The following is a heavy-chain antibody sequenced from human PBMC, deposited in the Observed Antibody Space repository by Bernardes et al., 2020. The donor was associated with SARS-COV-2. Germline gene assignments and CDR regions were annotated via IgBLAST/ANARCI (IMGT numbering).Heavy chain of an antibody. V-gene: IGHV3-53*05. CDR3: ARDGELGSFDY. CDR2: IYRGGQT. CDR1: GFTVSSSY. Sequence: GGSLRLSCAASGFTVSSSYMTWVRQAPGKGLEWVSVIYRGGQTYYADSVKGRFTISRDNSKNSLYLQMDSLRAEDMAVYYCARDGELGSFDYWGQGTLVTVSS. D-gene: IGHD7-27*01. J-gene: IGHJ4*02.